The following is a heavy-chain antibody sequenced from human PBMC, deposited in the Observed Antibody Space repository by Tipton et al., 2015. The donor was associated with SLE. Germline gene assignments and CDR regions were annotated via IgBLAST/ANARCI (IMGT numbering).Heavy chain of an antibody. CDR2: ISTYSGNT. D-gene: IGHD6-13*01. J-gene: IGHJ6*02. Sequence: QVQLVQSGAEVKKPGASVKVSCKTSGYSFTSYGISWVRQAPGQGLESMGWISTYSGNTEYAQKLQGRVTMTTDTSTSTAYMELRRLRSDDTAVYYCARGAAAGTLGYYYGLDVWGQGTTVTVSS. V-gene: IGHV1-18*01. CDR1: GYSFTSYG. CDR3: ARGAAAGTLGYYYGLDV.